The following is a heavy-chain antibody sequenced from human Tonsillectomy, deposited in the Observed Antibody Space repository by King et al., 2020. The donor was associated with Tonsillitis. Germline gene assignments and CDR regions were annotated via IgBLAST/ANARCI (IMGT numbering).Heavy chain of an antibody. CDR2: INHSGST. J-gene: IGHJ6*02. V-gene: IGHV4-34*01. D-gene: IGHD2/OR15-2a*01. Sequence: QVQLQQWGAGLLKPSETLSLTCTVYGGSLTDYYWTWIRQPPGKGLEWIGEINHSGSTDYNPSLKSRVTTSVDTSKNQFSLNVSSVTAADTAVYYCARGVRVGRVGGTFRRIYALDVWGHGLTVTVYS. CDR3: ARGVRVGRVGGTFRRIYALDV. CDR1: GGSLTDYY.